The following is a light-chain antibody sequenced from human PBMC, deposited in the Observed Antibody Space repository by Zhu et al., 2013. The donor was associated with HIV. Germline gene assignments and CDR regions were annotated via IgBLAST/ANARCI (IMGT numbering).Light chain of an antibody. Sequence: QSALTQPASVSGSPGQSITVSCTGTNSDVGSYKLVSWYQQHPDKAPKLIISDVTNRPSGVSNRFSGSKSGNTASLTISGLQAEDEGDYYCSAYTSSSTLVFGGGTKLTVL. J-gene: IGLJ3*02. CDR3: SAYTSSSTLV. V-gene: IGLV2-14*02. CDR2: DVT. CDR1: NSDVGSYKL.